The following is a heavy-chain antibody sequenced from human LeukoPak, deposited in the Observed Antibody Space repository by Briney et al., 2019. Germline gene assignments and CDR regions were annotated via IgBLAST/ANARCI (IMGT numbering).Heavy chain of an antibody. J-gene: IGHJ1*01. V-gene: IGHV3-7*01. D-gene: IGHD3-22*01. Sequence: GGSLRLSCAASGFTFSSYWMSWVRQAPGKGLEWVANIKQDGSEKYYVDSVKGRFTISRDNAKNSLYLQMNSLRAEDTAVYYCARDRRGLLDSSGYHRPPFQHWGQGTLVTVSS. CDR2: IKQDGSEK. CDR3: ARDRRGLLDSSGYHRPPFQH. CDR1: GFTFSSYW.